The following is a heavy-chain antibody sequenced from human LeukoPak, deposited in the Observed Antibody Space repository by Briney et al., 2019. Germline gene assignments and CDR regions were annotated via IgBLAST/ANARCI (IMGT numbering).Heavy chain of an antibody. D-gene: IGHD1-26*01. Sequence: ASVKVSCKASGYTFTGYYMHWVRQAPGQGLKWMGWINPNSGGTNYAQKFQGRVTMTRDTSISTAYMELSRLRSDDTAVYYCARPPGSYDPFDYWGQGTLVTVSS. CDR3: ARPPGSYDPFDY. V-gene: IGHV1-2*02. J-gene: IGHJ4*02. CDR2: INPNSGGT. CDR1: GYTFTGYY.